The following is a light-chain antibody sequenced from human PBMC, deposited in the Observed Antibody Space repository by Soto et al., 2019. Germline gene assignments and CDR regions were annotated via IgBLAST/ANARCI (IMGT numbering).Light chain of an antibody. Sequence: DIQMTQSPSTLSASVGDRVTITCRASQSISSWLAWYQQKPGKAPKVLIYKASSLESGVPSRFTGSGSGTEFTLTINSLQPDDFATYYCQQYSVYWTFGQGTKVDIK. V-gene: IGKV1-5*03. J-gene: IGKJ1*01. CDR1: QSISSW. CDR2: KAS. CDR3: QQYSVYWT.